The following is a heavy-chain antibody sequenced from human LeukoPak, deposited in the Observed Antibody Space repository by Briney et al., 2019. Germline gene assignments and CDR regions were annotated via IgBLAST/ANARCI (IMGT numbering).Heavy chain of an antibody. CDR3: TGDQTPYY. CDR1: GFTFSSYS. Sequence: PGGSLRLSCAASGFTFSSYSMNWVRQAPGKGLEWVGFIRSKAYGGTTEYAASVKGRFTISRDDSKSIAYLQMNSLKTEDTAVYYCTGDQTPYYWGQGTLVTVSS. J-gene: IGHJ4*02. CDR2: IRSKAYGGTT. V-gene: IGHV3-49*04.